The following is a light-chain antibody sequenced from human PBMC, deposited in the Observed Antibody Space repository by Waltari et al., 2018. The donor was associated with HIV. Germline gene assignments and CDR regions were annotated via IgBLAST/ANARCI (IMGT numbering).Light chain of an antibody. CDR2: ADT. V-gene: IGLV3-1*01. J-gene: IGLJ3*02. CDR3: QAWDSTTRV. Sequence: SYEVTQPPSLSVSPGQTASITCSGDKLGEKYACWYQQKPGQSPILVIYADTKRPPGIPERFSAANSGNTATLTITGTQAMEEADYYCQAWDSTTRVFGGGTKLTVL. CDR1: KLGEKY.